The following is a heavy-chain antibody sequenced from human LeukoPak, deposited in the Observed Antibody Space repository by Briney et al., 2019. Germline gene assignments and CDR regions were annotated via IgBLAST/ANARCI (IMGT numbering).Heavy chain of an antibody. J-gene: IGHJ4*02. V-gene: IGHV4-59*08. CDR1: GGSISSYY. CDR3: ARSPRPVATGPRFDY. Sequence: SETLSLTCTVSGGSISSYYWSWIRQPPGKGLEWIGYIYYSGSTNYNPSLKSRVTISVDTSKNQFSLKLSSVTAADTAVYYCARSPRPVATGPRFDYWGQGTLVTVSS. CDR2: IYYSGST. D-gene: IGHD5-12*01.